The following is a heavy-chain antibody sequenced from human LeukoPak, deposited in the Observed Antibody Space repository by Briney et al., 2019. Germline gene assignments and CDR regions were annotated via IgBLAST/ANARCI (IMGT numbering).Heavy chain of an antibody. Sequence: SETLSLTCTVSGGSISSGDYYWSWIRQPPGKGLEWIGYIYYSGSTYYNPALKSRVTISVDTSKNQFSLKLSSVTAADRAVYYCARVGDILTGFDAFDIWGQGTMVTVSS. CDR1: GGSISSGDYY. D-gene: IGHD3-9*01. V-gene: IGHV4-30-4*01. CDR3: ARVGDILTGFDAFDI. J-gene: IGHJ3*02. CDR2: IYYSGST.